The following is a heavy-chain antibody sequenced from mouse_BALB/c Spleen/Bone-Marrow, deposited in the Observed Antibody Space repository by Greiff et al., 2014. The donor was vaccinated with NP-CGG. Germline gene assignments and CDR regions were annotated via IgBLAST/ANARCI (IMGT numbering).Heavy chain of an antibody. J-gene: IGHJ2*01. Sequence: VQLQQSGPELVKPGASVKMSCKASGYTFTSYVMHWVKQKPGQGLEWIGYINPYNDGTKYNEKFKGKATLTSDKSSSTAYMKLSSVTSEVSSVDYCARQGVDYFDYWGQGTTLTVSS. V-gene: IGHV1-14*01. CDR1: GYTFTSYV. CDR2: INPYNDGT. CDR3: ARQGVDYFDY.